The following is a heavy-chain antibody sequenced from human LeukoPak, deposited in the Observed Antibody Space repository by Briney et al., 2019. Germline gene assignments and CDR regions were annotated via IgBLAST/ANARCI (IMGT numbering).Heavy chain of an antibody. CDR3: VKRSYSGTYYYDY. CDR1: GFTFSSYA. Sequence: GGSLGLSCSASGFTFSSYAMHWVRQAPGKGLEYVSSISSDGGSTYYADSVKGRFTISRDNSKNTLYLQMSSLRAEDTAVFYCVKRSYSGTYYYDYWGQGTLVTVSS. J-gene: IGHJ4*02. V-gene: IGHV3-64D*06. CDR2: ISSDGGST. D-gene: IGHD5-12*01.